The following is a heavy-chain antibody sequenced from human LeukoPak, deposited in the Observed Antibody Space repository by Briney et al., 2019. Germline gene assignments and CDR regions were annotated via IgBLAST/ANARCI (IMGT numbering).Heavy chain of an antibody. V-gene: IGHV4-4*07. Sequence: SETLSLTCSVSGGSISSYYWSWIRQPAGKGLEWIGRIHTGGNTNYNPSLKSRVTISVDKSKIQFSLKLSSVTAADTAVYYCARGLVGTTGEQNWFDPWGQGTLVTVSS. CDR2: IHTGGNT. CDR3: ARGLVGTTGEQNWFDP. CDR1: GGSISSYY. J-gene: IGHJ5*02. D-gene: IGHD1-26*01.